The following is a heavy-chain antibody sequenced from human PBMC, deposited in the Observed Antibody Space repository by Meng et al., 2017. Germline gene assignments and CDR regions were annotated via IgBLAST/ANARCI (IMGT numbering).Heavy chain of an antibody. CDR2: ISAYNGNT. V-gene: IGHV1-18*01. D-gene: IGHD7-27*01. CDR1: GYTFTSYG. CDR3: TRVGLKLGPSRGSWYFDL. Sequence: QGHLGESGAEVKKPGASVKVSCKASGYTFTSYGISWVRQAPGQGLEWMGWISAYNGNTNYAQKLQGRVTMTTDTSTSTAYMELRSLRSDDTAVYYCTRVGLKLGPSRGSWYFDLWGRGTLVTVSS. J-gene: IGHJ2*01.